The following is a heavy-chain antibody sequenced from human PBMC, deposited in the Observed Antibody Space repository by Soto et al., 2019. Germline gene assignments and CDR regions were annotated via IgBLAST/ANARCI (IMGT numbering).Heavy chain of an antibody. J-gene: IGHJ6*02. D-gene: IGHD2-15*01. V-gene: IGHV1-69*13. CDR1: GGTFSTHA. CDR2: IIPISGTT. Sequence: PSVKVSCKASGGTFSTHAIIWVRQAPGHGLEWMGGIIPISGTTYYTQKFQGRVTITADEPTSTAFMELSSLKSDDTAVFYCARGYCSGGNCYSGMDVWGQGTMVTVSS. CDR3: ARGYCSGGNCYSGMDV.